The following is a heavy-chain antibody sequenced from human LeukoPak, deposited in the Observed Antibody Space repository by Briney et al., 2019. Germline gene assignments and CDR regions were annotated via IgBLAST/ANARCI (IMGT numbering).Heavy chain of an antibody. CDR2: TNAGNGNT. CDR3: ARDDYGDNNWFDP. V-gene: IGHV1-3*01. CDR1: GYTFTSYG. D-gene: IGHD4-17*01. J-gene: IGHJ5*02. Sequence: ASVKVSCKASGYTFTSYGISWVRQAPGQGLEWMGWTNAGNGNTKYSQKFQGRVTITRDTSASTAYMELSSLRSEDTAVYYCARDDYGDNNWFDPWGQGTLVTVSS.